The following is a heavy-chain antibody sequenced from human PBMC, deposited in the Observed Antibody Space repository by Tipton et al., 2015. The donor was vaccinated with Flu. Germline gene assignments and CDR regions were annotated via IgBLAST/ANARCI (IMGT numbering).Heavy chain of an antibody. CDR1: GYSFTNHW. Sequence: VQLVQSGAEVKEPGESLKISCRGSGYSFTNHWIGWVRQMPGKGLEWMGIIYPVDSDTRYSPSFQGQVTISADKSISAAYLQWSSLKASDTAMFYCVRHSGPDMAPGFDSWGEVSLFTVSS. CDR3: VRHSGPDMAPGFDS. V-gene: IGHV5-51*03. D-gene: IGHD5-24*01. CDR2: IYPVDSDT. J-gene: IGHJ4*02.